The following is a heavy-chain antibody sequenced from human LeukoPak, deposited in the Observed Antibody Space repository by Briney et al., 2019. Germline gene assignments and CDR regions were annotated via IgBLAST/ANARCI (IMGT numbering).Heavy chain of an antibody. Sequence: GASVKVSCKASGGTFSSYAISWVRQAPGQGLEWMGGIIPIFGTANYAQKFQGRVTITADESTSTAYMELSSPRSEDTAVYYCARVPGGTQSSIWGQGTMVTVSS. V-gene: IGHV1-69*13. CDR1: GGTFSSYA. CDR2: IIPIFGTA. CDR3: ARVPGGTQSSI. J-gene: IGHJ3*02. D-gene: IGHD6-13*01.